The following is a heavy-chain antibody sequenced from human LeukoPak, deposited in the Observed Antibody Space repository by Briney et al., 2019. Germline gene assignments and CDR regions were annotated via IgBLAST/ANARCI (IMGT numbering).Heavy chain of an antibody. CDR1: GGSFSGYY. CDR3: ARDILPSGSRAFDI. CDR2: INHSGST. Sequence: SETLSLTCAVYGGSFSGYYWSWIRQPPGKGLEWIGEINHSGSTNYNPSLKSRVTISVDTSKNQFSLKLSSVTAADTAVYYCARDILPSGSRAFDIWGQGTMVTVSS. J-gene: IGHJ3*02. D-gene: IGHD3-10*01. V-gene: IGHV4-34*01.